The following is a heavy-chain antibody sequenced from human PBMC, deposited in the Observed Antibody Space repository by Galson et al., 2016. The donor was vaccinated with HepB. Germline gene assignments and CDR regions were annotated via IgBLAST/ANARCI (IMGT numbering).Heavy chain of an antibody. V-gene: IGHV5-51*01. CDR3: ARVSSGTYYLMDY. D-gene: IGHD1-26*01. Sequence: QSGAEVKKPGDSLTISCKTSGYIFTNYWIGWVRQMPGKGLEWMGIIYPRDSETRYNPSFEGLVTMSSDKSITTAYLQLSNLKASDTAMYYCARVSSGTYYLMDYWGQGTLATVSS. CDR1: GYIFTNYW. CDR2: IYPRDSET. J-gene: IGHJ4*02.